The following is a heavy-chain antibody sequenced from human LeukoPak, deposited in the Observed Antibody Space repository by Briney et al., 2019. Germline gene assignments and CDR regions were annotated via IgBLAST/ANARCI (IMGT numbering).Heavy chain of an antibody. J-gene: IGHJ4*02. D-gene: IGHD6-13*01. V-gene: IGHV3-74*01. CDR1: GFTLSTTW. CDR3: ARGQSGYSSSWHDY. Sequence: GGSLRLSCTASGFTLSTTWMHWVRQVPGKGLLWVSRINSDGSGTYYADSVKGRFAISRDDAKNILYLQMNSLRAEDTAVYYCARGQSGYSSSWHDYWGQGTLVTVSS. CDR2: INSDGSGT.